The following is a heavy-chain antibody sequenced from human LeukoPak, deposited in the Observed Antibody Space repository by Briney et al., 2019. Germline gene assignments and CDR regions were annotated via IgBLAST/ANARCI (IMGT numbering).Heavy chain of an antibody. CDR2: ISYDGSNK. CDR3: ARGQPDDDFWSGYYMDV. D-gene: IGHD3-3*01. CDR1: GFTFSSYA. J-gene: IGHJ6*03. Sequence: GGSLRLSCAASGFTFSSYAMHWVRQAPGKGLEWVAVISYDGSNKYYADSVKGRFTISRDNSKNTLYLQMNSLRAEDTAVYYCARGQPDDDFWSGYYMDVWGKGTTVTVSS. V-gene: IGHV3-30*01.